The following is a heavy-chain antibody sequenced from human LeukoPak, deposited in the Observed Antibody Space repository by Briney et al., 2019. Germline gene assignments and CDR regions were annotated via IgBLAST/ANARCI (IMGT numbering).Heavy chain of an antibody. CDR3: ARHEPDAFFFDY. J-gene: IGHJ4*02. CDR2: IYYSGST. D-gene: IGHD2/OR15-2a*01. Sequence: SETLSLTCTVSGGSISSKWGWISQPPGKGLEWIGTIYYSGSTYYNPSLKSRVTISVDTSKNHFSLNLSSVTAADTAVYYCARHEPDAFFFDYWGQGTLVTVSS. CDR1: GGSISSK. V-gene: IGHV4-39*01.